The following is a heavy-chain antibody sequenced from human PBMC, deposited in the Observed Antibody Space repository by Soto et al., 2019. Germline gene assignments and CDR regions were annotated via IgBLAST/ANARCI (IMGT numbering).Heavy chain of an antibody. CDR3: AKDRINYYDSSGYLLRRGFDS. CDR2: ISASGGST. V-gene: IGHV3-23*01. CDR1: GFTFSSYA. J-gene: IGHJ4*02. D-gene: IGHD3-22*01. Sequence: GGSLRLSCAASGFTFSSYAMSWVRQAPGKGLEWVSGISASGGSTYYADSVKGRFTISRDNSKNTLFLQMNSLRAEDTAVYYCAKDRINYYDSSGYLLRRGFDSWGQGTLVTVSS.